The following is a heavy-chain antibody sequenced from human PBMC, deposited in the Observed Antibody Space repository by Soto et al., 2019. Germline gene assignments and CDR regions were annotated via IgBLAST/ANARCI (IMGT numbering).Heavy chain of an antibody. CDR2: IFPRDSDT. CDR3: ARWDATGYAGVFDY. V-gene: IGHV5-51*01. CDR1: GYSFTYYW. D-gene: IGHD2-2*01. J-gene: IGHJ4*02. Sequence: GESLKISCRGSGYSFTYYWIGWVRQMPGKGLEWMGIIFPRDSDTRYSPSFQGQVTISADKSITTAYLQWNSLKASDTAIYYCARWDATGYAGVFDYWGQGSLVTVSS.